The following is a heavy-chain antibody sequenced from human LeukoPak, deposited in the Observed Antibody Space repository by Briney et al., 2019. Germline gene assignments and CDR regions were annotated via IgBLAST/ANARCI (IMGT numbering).Heavy chain of an antibody. Sequence: SETLSLTCTVSGGSISSRSHYWVWIRQPPGKGLEWLGSIYYSGSTSYNPSLKRRVTISVDTSKNQFSLKLSAVTAADTAVYYRARRIDLAGSTFDYWGQGALVTVSS. D-gene: IGHD3-9*01. J-gene: IGHJ4*02. V-gene: IGHV4-39*01. CDR2: IYYSGST. CDR1: GGSISSRSHY. CDR3: ARRIDLAGSTFDY.